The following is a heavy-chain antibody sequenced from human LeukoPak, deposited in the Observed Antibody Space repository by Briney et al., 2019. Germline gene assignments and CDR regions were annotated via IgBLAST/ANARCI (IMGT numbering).Heavy chain of an antibody. CDR1: GGSISSYY. CDR3: ARGRTFDN. CDR2: IYDRGST. Sequence: KPSETLSLTCTVSGGSISSYYWSWTRQPPGKGLEWIGNIYDRGSTKYNPSLKSRVTISVDTSKNQFSLRLSSVTAADTAVYYCARGRTFDNWGQGTLVTVSS. V-gene: IGHV4-59*01. J-gene: IGHJ4*02.